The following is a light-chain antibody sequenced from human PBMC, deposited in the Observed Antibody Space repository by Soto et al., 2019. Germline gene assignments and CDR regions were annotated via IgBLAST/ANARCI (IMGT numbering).Light chain of an antibody. J-gene: IGKJ1*01. CDR3: QQYDSWT. CDR2: GAS. V-gene: IGKV3-20*01. CDR1: QSVSSY. Sequence: VLTQSPVTLPLSPVERATLSCRASQSVSSYLSWYQQKPGQAPRLLIDGASSRATGVPDRFSGSGSGTDFTLTISRLEPEDFAVYYCQQYDSWTFGQGTKVDIK.